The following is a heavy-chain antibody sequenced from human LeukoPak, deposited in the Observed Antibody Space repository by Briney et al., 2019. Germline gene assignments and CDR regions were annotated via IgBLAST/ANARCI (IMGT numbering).Heavy chain of an antibody. J-gene: IGHJ6*02. D-gene: IGHD2-8*01. CDR1: GGSISSGGYS. CDR2: IYHSGST. V-gene: IGHV4-30-2*01. Sequence: SETLSLTCAVSGGSISSGGYSWSWIRQPPGKGLEWIGYIYHSGSTYYNPSLKSRVTISVDTSKNQFSLKLSSVTAADTAVYYCARFCTNGVCSFSNVMGVWGQGTTVTVSS. CDR3: ARFCTNGVCSFSNVMGV.